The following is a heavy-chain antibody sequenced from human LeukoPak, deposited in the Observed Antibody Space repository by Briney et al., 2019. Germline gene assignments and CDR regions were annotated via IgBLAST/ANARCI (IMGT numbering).Heavy chain of an antibody. J-gene: IGHJ5*02. CDR3: AKFRDSSSWVWFDP. CDR1: GFTFSSYA. D-gene: IGHD6-13*01. V-gene: IGHV3-23*01. Sequence: PGGSLRLSCAASGFTFSSYAMSWVRQAPGKGLEWVSAISGSGGSTYYADSVKGRFTISRDNPKNTLYLQMNSLRAEDTAVYYCAKFRDSSSWVWFDPWGQGTLVTVSS. CDR2: ISGSGGST.